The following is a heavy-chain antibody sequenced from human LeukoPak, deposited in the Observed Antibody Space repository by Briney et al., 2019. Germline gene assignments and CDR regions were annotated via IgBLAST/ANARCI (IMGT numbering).Heavy chain of an antibody. J-gene: IGHJ6*02. D-gene: IGHD6-19*01. CDR3: ARVLPGIAVARYKDYGMDV. V-gene: IGHV1-18*01. Sequence: VASVNVSCKSSGGTFSSYAISWERPAPGQGLEWMGWISAYNGNTNYAQKLQGRVTMTTDTSTSTAYMELRSLRSDDTAVYYCARVLPGIAVARYKDYGMDVWGQGTTVTVSS. CDR2: ISAYNGNT. CDR1: GGTFSSYA.